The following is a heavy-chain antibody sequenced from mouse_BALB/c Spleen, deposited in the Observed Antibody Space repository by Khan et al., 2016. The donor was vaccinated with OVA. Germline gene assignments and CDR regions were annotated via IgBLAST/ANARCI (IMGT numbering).Heavy chain of an antibody. V-gene: IGHV2-9*02. D-gene: IGHD3-3*01. CDR1: GFSLTSHG. CDR2: IWAGGST. CDR3: ARNRGPDYFDY. J-gene: IGHJ2*01. Sequence: QVQLKESGPGLVAPSQSLSITCTVSGFSLTSHGVHWVRQPPGKGLEWLGVIWAGGSTNYNSALMSRLSISKDSSNSQHFLQMNSLQTDDTDMYYCARNRGPDYFDYWGQGTTLTVSS.